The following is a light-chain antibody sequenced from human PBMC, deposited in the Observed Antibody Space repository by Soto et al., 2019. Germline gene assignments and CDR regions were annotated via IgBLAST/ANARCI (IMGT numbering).Light chain of an antibody. V-gene: IGKV1-39*01. J-gene: IGKJ1*01. CDR1: QSISTY. CDR2: TAS. Sequence: SLFAALGKRDTITCRASQSISTYVNWYQQKPGKAPNLLIYTASSLQSGVPSRFSGSGPGTDFTLSIHSLQPIDFATAVCAQRLSRSRTFGNGAKV. CDR3: AQRLSRSRT.